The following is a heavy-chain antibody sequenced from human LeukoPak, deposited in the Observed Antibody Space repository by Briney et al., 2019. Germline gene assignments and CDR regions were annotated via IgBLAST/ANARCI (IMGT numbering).Heavy chain of an antibody. CDR3: INYSFEI. Sequence: GGSLRLSCAASGFTFDDYAMHWVRQAPGKGLEWVSGISWNSGSIGYADSVKGRFTISRDNSKNSLYLQMNSLRAEDMDLYYCINYSFEIRGPGTNVNGS. D-gene: IGHD3-10*01. CDR1: GFTFDDYA. J-gene: IGHJ3*02. V-gene: IGHV3-9*03. CDR2: ISWNSGSI.